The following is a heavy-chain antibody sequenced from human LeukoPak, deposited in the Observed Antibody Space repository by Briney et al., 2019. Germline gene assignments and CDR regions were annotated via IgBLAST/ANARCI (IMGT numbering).Heavy chain of an antibody. V-gene: IGHV1-46*01. Sequence: ASVTVSCKASGYTFTTYSMHWVRQAPGQGLEWVGIINPSGGSTSYAQNFQGRVTMTRDTSTSTVYMELSSLRSEDTAVYYCARDNVVVPANAMSSNDYWGQGTLVTVSS. D-gene: IGHD2-2*01. CDR2: INPSGGST. J-gene: IGHJ4*02. CDR3: ARDNVVVPANAMSSNDY. CDR1: GYTFTTYS.